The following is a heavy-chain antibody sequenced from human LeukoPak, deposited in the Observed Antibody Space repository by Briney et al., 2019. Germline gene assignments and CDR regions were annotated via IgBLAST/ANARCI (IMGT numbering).Heavy chain of an antibody. CDR1: GFTFSNYN. J-gene: IGHJ3*02. Sequence: GGSLRLSCAASGFTFSNYNMNWVRQTPGKGLEWVSSITRDSIYTFYADSVKGRFTISRDNSKNTLYLQMNSLRVEDAAIFYCAKDSRSGYYGALDMWGQGTMVTVSS. CDR3: AKDSRSGYYGALDM. D-gene: IGHD3-22*01. V-gene: IGHV3-21*04. CDR2: ITRDSIYT.